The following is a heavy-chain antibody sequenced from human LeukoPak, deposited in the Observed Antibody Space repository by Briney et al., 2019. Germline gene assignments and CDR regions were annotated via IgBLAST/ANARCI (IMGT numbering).Heavy chain of an antibody. J-gene: IGHJ4*02. Sequence: SGPTLVKPRQTLTLTYTFSGFSLTGEVGVGWIRQPPGKALEGLALTPCSHVQRNIPPRYSPAPKTPLANTKDPPNNQAVLSCTDLDPVDTATCYRARDVNPNYDYWGQGNLVTVSP. CDR3: ARDVNPNYDY. D-gene: IGHD1-14*01. CDR2: TPCSHVQ. V-gene: IGHV2-5*01. CDR1: GFSLTGEVG.